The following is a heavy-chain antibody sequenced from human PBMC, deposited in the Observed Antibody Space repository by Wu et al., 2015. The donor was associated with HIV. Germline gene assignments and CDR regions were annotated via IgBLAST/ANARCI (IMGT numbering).Heavy chain of an antibody. V-gene: IGHV1-2*02. D-gene: IGHD2-21*01. CDR3: ARDLGDDFAIRGYYWYMDV. Sequence: QVQLVQSGAEVKKPGASVKVSCKASGYTFTGYYMHWVRQAPGQGLEWMGWINPNSGGTNYAEKFEDRVTMTRDASTSTAYMQLNRLRSDDTAVYFCARDLGDDFAIRGYYWYMDVWGRGTAITVSS. J-gene: IGHJ6*03. CDR1: GYTFTGYY. CDR2: INPNSGGT.